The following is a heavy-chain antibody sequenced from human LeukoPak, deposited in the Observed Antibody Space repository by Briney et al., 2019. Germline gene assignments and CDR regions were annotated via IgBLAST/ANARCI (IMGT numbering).Heavy chain of an antibody. Sequence: SETLSLTCAVYGGSFSGYYWSWIRQPPGKGLEWIGEINHSGSTNYNPSLKSRVTISVDTSKNQFSLKLSSVTAADTAVYYCARGSRGYYSDYWGQGTLVTVSS. CDR2: INHSGST. J-gene: IGHJ4*02. CDR1: GGSFSGYY. D-gene: IGHD3-22*01. CDR3: ARGSRGYYSDY. V-gene: IGHV4-34*01.